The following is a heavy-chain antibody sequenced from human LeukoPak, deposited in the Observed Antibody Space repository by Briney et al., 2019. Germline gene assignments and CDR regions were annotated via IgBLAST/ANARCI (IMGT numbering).Heavy chain of an antibody. Sequence: PSETLSLTCTVSGGSISSYYWSWIRQPPGKGLEWIGYIYYSGSTNYNPSLKSRVTISVDTSKNQFSLKLSSVTAADTAVYYCARGRRIVVVPAAMSRAFDIWGQGTTVTVSS. CDR2: IYYSGST. V-gene: IGHV4-59*12. D-gene: IGHD2-2*01. CDR1: GGSISSYY. J-gene: IGHJ3*02. CDR3: ARGRRIVVVPAAMSRAFDI.